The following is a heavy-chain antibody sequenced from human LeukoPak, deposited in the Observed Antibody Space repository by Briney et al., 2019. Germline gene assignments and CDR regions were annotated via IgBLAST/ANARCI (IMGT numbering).Heavy chain of an antibody. V-gene: IGHV4-30-2*01. Sequence: SQTLSLTCTVSGGSISSGGYYWSWIRQPPGKGLEWIGYIYHSGSTYYNPSFKSRVTISVDRSKNQFSLKLSSVTAADTAVYYCASRTYDFWNDYYIRGAFDIWGQGTMVTVSS. CDR2: IYHSGST. CDR1: GGSISSGGYY. D-gene: IGHD3-3*01. J-gene: IGHJ3*02. CDR3: ASRTYDFWNDYYIRGAFDI.